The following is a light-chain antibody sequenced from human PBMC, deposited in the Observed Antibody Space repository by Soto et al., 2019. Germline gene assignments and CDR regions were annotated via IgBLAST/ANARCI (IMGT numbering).Light chain of an antibody. CDR3: SSKRGSTGV. CDR1: SSDVGGYNY. V-gene: IGLV2-14*01. J-gene: IGLJ1*01. CDR2: DVS. Sequence: QSALTQPASVSGSPGQSITISCTGTSSDVGGYNYVSWYQQHPGKAPKLMIYDVSKRPSGVSNRFSGSKSGNTASLTISGLQAEDEADYYCSSKRGSTGVFGTGTKVTVL.